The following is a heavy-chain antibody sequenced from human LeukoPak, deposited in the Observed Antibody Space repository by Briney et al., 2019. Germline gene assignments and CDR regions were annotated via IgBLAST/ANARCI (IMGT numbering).Heavy chain of an antibody. CDR3: ARGRSGELTWAFTLDS. J-gene: IGHJ4*02. D-gene: IGHD3-10*01. V-gene: IGHV1-2*02. Sequence: ASVKVSCKGSGYTFTGYYMHWVRQAPGQGLEWMGWINPNSGGTKYAQKFQGRVTMTRDMSISTAYMELSRLRSDDTAVYYCARGRSGELTWAFTLDSWGQGTLVTVSS. CDR1: GYTFTGYY. CDR2: INPNSGGT.